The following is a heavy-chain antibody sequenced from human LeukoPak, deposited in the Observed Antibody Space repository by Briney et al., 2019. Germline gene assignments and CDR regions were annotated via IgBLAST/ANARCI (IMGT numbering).Heavy chain of an antibody. J-gene: IGHJ5*02. D-gene: IGHD6-19*01. CDR2: ISSSNTIK. CDR3: AKVRGLVHHQFDP. V-gene: IGHV3-48*04. Sequence: GGSLRLSSAASGFTFSSYSMKWGRQTPGKELEWVSYISSSNTIKKYADSVKGRFTISRDNAKSSLYLQMNSLRAEDTAVYYCAKVRGLVHHQFDPRGQGTLVTVSS. CDR1: GFTFSSYS.